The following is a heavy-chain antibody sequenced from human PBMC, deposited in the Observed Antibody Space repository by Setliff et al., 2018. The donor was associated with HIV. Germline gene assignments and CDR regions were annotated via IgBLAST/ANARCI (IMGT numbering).Heavy chain of an antibody. CDR1: GGSISSSGYY. D-gene: IGHD2-15*01. CDR3: ARSAARTAGTKVVAPYDY. V-gene: IGHV4-39*01. J-gene: IGHJ4*02. CDR2: IYYSGST. Sequence: SETLSLTCTVSGGSISSSGYYWGWFRQPPGKGRDWIRSIYYSGSTYYDPSLKSRVTISVDTAKNQFTLRLTSVTAADTAVYYCARSAARTAGTKVVAPYDYWGQGTLVTVSS.